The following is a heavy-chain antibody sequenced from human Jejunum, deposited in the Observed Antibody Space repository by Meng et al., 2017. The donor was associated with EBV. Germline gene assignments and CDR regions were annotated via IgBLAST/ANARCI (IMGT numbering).Heavy chain of an antibody. CDR3: ARVRPGGGWFDP. J-gene: IGHJ5*02. Sequence: QVQLVQSGSELKKPGASVKVSCKASGYTFTRSGINWVRQAPGQGLEWMGWINTNTGYPTYAQDFTGRFVFSLDTSVSTAYLQITSLSTEDNAVYYCARVRPGGGWFDPWGQGTLVTVSS. CDR1: GYTFTRSG. D-gene: IGHD2-8*02. V-gene: IGHV7-4-1*02. CDR2: INTNTGYP.